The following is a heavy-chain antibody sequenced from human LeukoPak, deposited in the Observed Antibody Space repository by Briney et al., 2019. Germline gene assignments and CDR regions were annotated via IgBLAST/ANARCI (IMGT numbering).Heavy chain of an antibody. J-gene: IGHJ6*03. D-gene: IGHD4-11*01. Sequence: SETLSLTCSVSDDSITMYYWTWIRQPPGKGLGWLGYVDHTGSTNFNPSLNGRVSISRDTSKNLFSLRLRSVTAADTAVYFCARGRVSSSTWYSTYYYYFYMDVWGKGTTVTVSS. CDR2: VDHTGST. V-gene: IGHV4-59*01. CDR1: DDSITMYY. CDR3: ARGRVSSSTWYSTYYYYFYMDV.